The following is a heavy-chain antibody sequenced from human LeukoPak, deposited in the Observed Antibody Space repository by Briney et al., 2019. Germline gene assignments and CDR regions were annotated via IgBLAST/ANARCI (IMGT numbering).Heavy chain of an antibody. CDR2: IYYSGST. CDR1: GGSISSYY. Sequence: SETLSLTCTVSGGSISSYYWSWIRQPPGKGLEWIGYIYYSGSTNYNPSLKSRVTISVDTSKNQFSLKLSSVTAADTAVYYCARRIYYYYYYMDVWGTGTTVTVSS. J-gene: IGHJ6*03. V-gene: IGHV4-59*12. CDR3: ARRIYYYYYYMDV.